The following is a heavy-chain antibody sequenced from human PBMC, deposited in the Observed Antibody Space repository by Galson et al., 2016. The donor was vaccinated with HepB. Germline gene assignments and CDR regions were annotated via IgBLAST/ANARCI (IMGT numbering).Heavy chain of an antibody. CDR3: AKIIMVQGGFYFYGMNV. J-gene: IGHJ6*02. Sequence: LRLSCAASGFTFSRYAMSWVRQAPGKGLEWVSTISGNGGSTYYADSVKGRFTISTDNSKNTLYLQMNGLRADDTAVYYCAKIIMVQGGFYFYGMNVWGQGTTVTVPS. D-gene: IGHD3-10*01. V-gene: IGHV3-23*01. CDR2: ISGNGGST. CDR1: GFTFSRYA.